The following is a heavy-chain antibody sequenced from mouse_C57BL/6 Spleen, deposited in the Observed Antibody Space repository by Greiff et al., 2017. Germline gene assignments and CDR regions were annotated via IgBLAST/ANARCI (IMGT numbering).Heavy chain of an antibody. Sequence: VQLQQPGAELVKPGASVKLSCKASGYTFTSYWMQWVKQRPGQGLEWIGEIDPSDSYTNYNQKFKGKATLTVDTSSSTAYMQLSSLTSEASAVYYCARPSYYYSAWFAYWGQGTLVTVSA. CDR2: IDPSDSYT. D-gene: IGHD1-1*01. CDR1: GYTFTSYW. CDR3: ARPSYYYSAWFAY. J-gene: IGHJ3*01. V-gene: IGHV1-50*01.